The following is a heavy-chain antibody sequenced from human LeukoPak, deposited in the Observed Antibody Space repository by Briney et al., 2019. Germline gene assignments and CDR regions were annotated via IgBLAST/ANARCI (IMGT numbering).Heavy chain of an antibody. CDR3: ASPPLYCSGGSCSWSDAFDI. D-gene: IGHD2-15*01. CDR2: IYPGDSGT. Sequence: GESLKISCKGSGYRFTSYWIGWVRPMRGKGLEWMGTIYPGDSGTRYSPSFQGQVTISADKSISTAYLKWSSLKASDTAMYYCASPPLYCSGGSCSWSDAFDIWGQGTMVTVSS. CDR1: GYRFTSYW. V-gene: IGHV5-51*01. J-gene: IGHJ3*02.